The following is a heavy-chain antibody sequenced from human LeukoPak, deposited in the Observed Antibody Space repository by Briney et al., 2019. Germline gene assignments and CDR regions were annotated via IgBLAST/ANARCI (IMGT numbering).Heavy chain of an antibody. CDR2: IHNSGRP. D-gene: IGHD3-16*01. V-gene: IGHV4-59*01. CDR3: ARVSRWSDWAFEG. Sequence: SGTLSLTCTVSGGSISSYYWSWIRQPPGKGLEWMGYIHNSGRPDYNPSLKSRVTISVDTSKNQFSLNLISVTAADTAVYYCARVSRWSDWAFEGWGQGTLVTVSS. CDR1: GGSISSYY. J-gene: IGHJ4*02.